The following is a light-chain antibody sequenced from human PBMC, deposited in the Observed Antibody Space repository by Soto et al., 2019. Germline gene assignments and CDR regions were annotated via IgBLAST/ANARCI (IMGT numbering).Light chain of an antibody. Sequence: DIQMTQSPSTLSASVGDRVTIPCRASQSISSWLAWYQQKPGKAPKLLIYDASSLESGVPSRFSGSGSGTEFTLTISSLQPDDFATYYCQQSYSTPPWTFGQGTKVDNK. CDR2: DAS. CDR3: QQSYSTPPWT. CDR1: QSISSW. J-gene: IGKJ1*01. V-gene: IGKV1-5*01.